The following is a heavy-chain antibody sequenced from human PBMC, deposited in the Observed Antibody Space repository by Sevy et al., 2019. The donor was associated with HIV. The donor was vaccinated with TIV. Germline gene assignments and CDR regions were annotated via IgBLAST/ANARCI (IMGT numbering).Heavy chain of an antibody. D-gene: IGHD3-3*01. CDR1: GFTFSNAW. CDR2: IKSKTDGGTT. CDR3: TTDREHGTLRFLEWLLFVS. J-gene: IGHJ6*02. Sequence: GGSLRLSCAASGFTFSNAWMSWVRQAPGKGLEWVGRIKSKTDGGTTDYAAPVKGRFTISRDDSKNTLYLQMNSLKTEDTAVYYCTTDREHGTLRFLEWLLFVSWGQGTTVTVSS. V-gene: IGHV3-15*01.